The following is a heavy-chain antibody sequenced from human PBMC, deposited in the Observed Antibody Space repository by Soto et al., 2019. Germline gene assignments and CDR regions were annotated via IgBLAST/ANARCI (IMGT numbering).Heavy chain of an antibody. V-gene: IGHV1-3*01. J-gene: IGHJ5*02. CDR3: ARSYDWLPSWFDP. CDR1: GYAFTSYA. Sequence: ASVKVSCKASGYAFTSYAMHWVRQAPGQRLEWMGWINAGNGNTKYSQKFQGRVTITRDTSASTAYMELSSLRSEDTAVYYCARSYDWLPSWFDPWGQGTLVTSPQ. D-gene: IGHD3-3*01. CDR2: INAGNGNT.